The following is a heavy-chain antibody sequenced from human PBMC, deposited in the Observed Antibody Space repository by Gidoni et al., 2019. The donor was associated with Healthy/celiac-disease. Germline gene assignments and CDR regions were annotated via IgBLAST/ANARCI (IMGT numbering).Heavy chain of an antibody. D-gene: IGHD3-3*01. CDR1: GVSITRPGYS. Sequence: HLQLLESDPRLVKPSETLSLTCTSSGVSITRPGYSWGWFRQPPGKGLEGIGSIYYSGSTYYNTSLKSRVTIGVDTSKNQYSLKLSSVTAADTAVYYCARDYDFWSGYYPTISTGFGDYWGQGTLVTVSS. CDR2: IYYSGST. V-gene: IGHV4-39*01. J-gene: IGHJ4*02. CDR3: ARDYDFWSGYYPTISTGFGDY.